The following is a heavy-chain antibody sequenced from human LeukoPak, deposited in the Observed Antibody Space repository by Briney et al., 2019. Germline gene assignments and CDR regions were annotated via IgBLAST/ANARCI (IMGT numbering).Heavy chain of an antibody. CDR1: GLTFSSNG. D-gene: IGHD6-13*01. CDR3: AKEIAAAAGCWFDP. J-gene: IGHJ5*02. CDR2: VSYDGSNK. Sequence: GGSLRLSCAASGLTFSSNGMHWVRQAPGKGLEWVAVVSYDGSNKYYADSVKGRFTVSRDNSKNTLYLQMNSLRAEDTAIYYCAKEIAAAAGCWFDPWGQGTLVTVSS. V-gene: IGHV3-30*18.